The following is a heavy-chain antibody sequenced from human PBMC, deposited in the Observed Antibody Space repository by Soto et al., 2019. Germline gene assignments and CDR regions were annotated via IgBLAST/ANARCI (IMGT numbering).Heavy chain of an antibody. CDR2: MNPNSGKT. CDR3: ARWYYYESGASELSS. V-gene: IGHV1-8*01. Sequence: QVQLVQSGAEVKKPGASVKVSCKASGYTFTSYDINWARQATGQGLEWMGWMNPNSGKTGYAQKFQGRVTMTTDTSISTAYMELSSLRSEDTAVYYCARWYYYESGASELSSWGQGTLVTVSS. D-gene: IGHD3-10*01. CDR1: GYTFTSYD. J-gene: IGHJ5*02.